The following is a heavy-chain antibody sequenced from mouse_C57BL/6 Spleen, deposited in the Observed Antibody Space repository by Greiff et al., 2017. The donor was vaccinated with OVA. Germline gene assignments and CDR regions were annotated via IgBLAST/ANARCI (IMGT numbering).Heavy chain of an antibody. V-gene: IGHV1-72*01. Sequence: QVQLQQPGAELVKPGASVKLSCKASGYTFTSYWMHWVKQRPGRGLEWIGRIDPNSGGTKYNEKFKSKATLTVDNPASTAYMQLSSLTFEDSAVYDCARGGLYVGYYYFAYWGQGTLVTVSA. D-gene: IGHD2-3*01. CDR3: ARGGLYVGYYYFAY. CDR1: GYTFTSYW. J-gene: IGHJ3*01. CDR2: IDPNSGGT.